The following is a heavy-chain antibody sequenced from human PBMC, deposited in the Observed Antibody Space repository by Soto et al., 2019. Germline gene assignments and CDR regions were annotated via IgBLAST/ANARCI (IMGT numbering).Heavy chain of an antibody. CDR1: GYTLSSNG. CDR2: ISTNKGNT. CDR3: VRDDGGLVRYYYHGWDV. J-gene: IGHJ6*01. D-gene: IGHD6-6*01. Sequence: QVQLVQSGAEVKKPGASVRVSCKASGYTLSSNGISWVRQAPGQRFEWMGWISTNKGNTNYAQQLQGRITLTTDTSTKTIYMELTNLRSDDTAVYYCVRDDGGLVRYYYHGWDVW. V-gene: IGHV1-18*04.